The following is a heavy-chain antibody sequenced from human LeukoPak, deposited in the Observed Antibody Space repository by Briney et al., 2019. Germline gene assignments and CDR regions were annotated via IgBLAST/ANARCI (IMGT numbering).Heavy chain of an antibody. D-gene: IGHD1-1*01. CDR2: ISSSGSTI. CDR3: ARVRRTGTTCYFDY. Sequence: PGGSRRLSCAASGFTFSSYWMSWIRQAPGKGLEWVSYISSSGSTIYYADSVKGRFTISRDNAKNSLYLQMNSLRAEDTAVYYCARVRRTGTTCYFDYWGQGTLVTVSS. V-gene: IGHV3-11*04. CDR1: GFTFSSYW. J-gene: IGHJ4*02.